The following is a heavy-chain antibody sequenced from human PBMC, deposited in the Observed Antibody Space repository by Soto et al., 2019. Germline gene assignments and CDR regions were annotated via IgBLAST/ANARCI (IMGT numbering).Heavy chain of an antibody. Sequence: QVQLQESGPGLVKPSETLSLTCTVSGGSITNYYCSWFRQPPGKGLEWIGYINYDGYSAYNLSLKRRATPSMDASKTQFSLMLESVPATVTAVYYCARHGFGPLHGLVDVWGPGTTVIVSS. CDR2: INYDGYS. J-gene: IGHJ6*02. CDR3: ARHGFGPLHGLVDV. CDR1: GGSITNYY. D-gene: IGHD3-10*01. V-gene: IGHV4-59*08.